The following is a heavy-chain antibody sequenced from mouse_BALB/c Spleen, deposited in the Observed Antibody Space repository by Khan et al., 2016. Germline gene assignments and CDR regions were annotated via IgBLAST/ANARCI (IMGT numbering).Heavy chain of an antibody. CDR2: IYPGDGDS. J-gene: IGHJ3*01. V-gene: IGHV1-87*01. Sequence: VQLQESGAELARPGASVKLSCKASGYTFTSYWMQWVKQRPGQGLEWIGAIYPGDGDSRYTQKFKGKATLTADKSSSTAYMQLSSLASEDSAVYYCARSGSTATPFAYWSQGTLVTVSA. CDR3: ARSGSTATPFAY. CDR1: GYTFTSYW. D-gene: IGHD1-2*01.